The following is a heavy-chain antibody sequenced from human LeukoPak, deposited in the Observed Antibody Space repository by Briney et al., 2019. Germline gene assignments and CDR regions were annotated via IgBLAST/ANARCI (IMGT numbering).Heavy chain of an antibody. CDR3: AKDSSGYYPNWFDP. Sequence: SVKVSCKASGGTFSSYAISWVRQAPGQGLEWMGRIIPIFGTANYAQKFQGRVTITADKSTSTAYMELSSLRSEDTAVYYCAKDSSGYYPNWFDPWGQGTLVTVS. V-gene: IGHV1-69*06. D-gene: IGHD3-22*01. CDR2: IIPIFGTA. CDR1: GGTFSSYA. J-gene: IGHJ5*02.